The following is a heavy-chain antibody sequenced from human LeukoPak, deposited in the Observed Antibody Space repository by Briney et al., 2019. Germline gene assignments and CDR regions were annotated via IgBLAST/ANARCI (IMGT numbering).Heavy chain of an antibody. V-gene: IGHV1-18*01. CDR2: ISGYNGNT. J-gene: IGHJ5*02. CDR3: ARTSHESVLYWSDP. Sequence: GASVKVSCKASGYTFTNYGISWVRQAPGQGLEWMGWISGYNGNTNYAQKFQGRVTMTTDTSTSTAYMELRSLRSDDTAVYYCARTSHESVLYWSDPWGQGTLVNVSS. CDR1: GYTFTNYG. D-gene: IGHD3-16*01.